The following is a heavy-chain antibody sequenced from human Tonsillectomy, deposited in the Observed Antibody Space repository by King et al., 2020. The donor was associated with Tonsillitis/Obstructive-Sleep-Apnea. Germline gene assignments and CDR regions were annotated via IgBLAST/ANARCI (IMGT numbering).Heavy chain of an antibody. CDR1: GLTFRDYY. J-gene: IGHJ3*02. V-gene: IGHV3-11*05. CDR3: ARDRDYDILTDAFDI. Sequence: VQLVESGGGLVNPGGSLRLSCAASGLTFRDYYMSWIRQAPGKGLEWISYISSTGSFTNYADSVKGRFTISRDNAKNSLYLQMNSLRDEDTAVYYCARDRDYDILTDAFDIWGQGTMVTVSS. D-gene: IGHD3-9*01. CDR2: ISSTGSFT.